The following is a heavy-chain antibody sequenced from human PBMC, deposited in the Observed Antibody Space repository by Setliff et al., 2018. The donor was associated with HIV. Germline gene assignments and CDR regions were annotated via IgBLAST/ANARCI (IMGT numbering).Heavy chain of an antibody. V-gene: IGHV3-30*04. CDR1: GFTFSSYA. CDR3: ARDWRSGYDLNFDY. Sequence: GGSLRLSCAASGFTFSSYAMHWVRQAPGKGLEWVAVISYDGSNKYYADSVKGRFTISRDNSKNTLYLQMNSLRAEDTAMYYCARDWRSGYDLNFDYWGQGTLVTVSS. D-gene: IGHD5-12*01. J-gene: IGHJ4*02. CDR2: ISYDGSNK.